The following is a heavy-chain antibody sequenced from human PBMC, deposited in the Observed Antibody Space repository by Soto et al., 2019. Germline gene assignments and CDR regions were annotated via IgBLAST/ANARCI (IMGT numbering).Heavy chain of an antibody. D-gene: IGHD3-22*01. CDR3: ARLLYDSRGYYYFDY. V-gene: IGHV4-38-2*01. Sequence: SETLSLTCAVSGYSISSGYYWGWIRQPPGKGLEWIGSIYHSGTTYDNPSLKSRVTISVDMSNNQFSLKLGSVTAADTAVYYCARLLYDSRGYYYFDYWGRGTLVTVSS. CDR1: GYSISSGYY. CDR2: IYHSGTT. J-gene: IGHJ4*02.